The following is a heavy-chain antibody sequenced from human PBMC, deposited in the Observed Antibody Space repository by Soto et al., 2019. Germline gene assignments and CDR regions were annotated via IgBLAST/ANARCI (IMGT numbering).Heavy chain of an antibody. CDR3: ARDGGSELSYYYYYGMDV. V-gene: IGHV1-46*01. Sequence: GASVKVSCKASGYTFTSYYMHWVRQAPGQGLEWMGIINPSGGSTSYAQKFQGRVTMTRDTSTSTVYMELSSLRSEDTAVYYCARDGGSELSYYYYYGMDVWGQGTTVTVSS. CDR1: GYTFTSYY. D-gene: IGHD1-26*01. J-gene: IGHJ6*02. CDR2: INPSGGST.